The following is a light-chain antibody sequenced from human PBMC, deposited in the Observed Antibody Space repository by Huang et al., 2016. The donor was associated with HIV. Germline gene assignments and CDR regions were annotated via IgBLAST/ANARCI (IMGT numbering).Light chain of an antibody. J-gene: IGKJ1*01. CDR1: QSISSY. V-gene: IGKV1-39*01. Sequence: DIQMTQSPSSLSASVGDRVTITCRASQSISSYLNWDQQKPGKAPKLLIYAAFNLQSGVPSRFSASGSETDFTLTISSLQPEDFATYYCQQSYRAPRTFGQGTKVEIK. CDR2: AAF. CDR3: QQSYRAPRT.